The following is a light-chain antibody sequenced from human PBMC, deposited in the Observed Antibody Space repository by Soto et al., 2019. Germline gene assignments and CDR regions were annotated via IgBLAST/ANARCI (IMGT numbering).Light chain of an antibody. CDR2: EVG. CDR1: SSDVGGYNY. Sequence: QSALTQPASVSGSPGQSITISCTGTSSDVGGYNYVSWYLQPPGKAPKLMIFEVGNRPSGVSHRFSGSKSANTASLTISGLQAEDEAGYYCSSFTSSGTVIFGGGTKVTVL. J-gene: IGLJ2*01. CDR3: SSFTSSGTVI. V-gene: IGLV2-14*01.